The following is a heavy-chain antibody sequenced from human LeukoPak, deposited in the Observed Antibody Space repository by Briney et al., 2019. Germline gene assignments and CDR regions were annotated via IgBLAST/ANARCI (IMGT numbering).Heavy chain of an antibody. CDR3: AHLSEYSSSLDY. CDR2: ISSSSSYI. V-gene: IGHV3-21*01. J-gene: IGHJ4*02. CDR1: GFTFSSYS. Sequence: GGSLRLSCAASGFTFSSYSMNWVRQAPGKGLEWVSSISSSSSYIYYADSVKGRFTISRDNAKNSLYLQMNSLRAEDTAVYYCAHLSEYSSSLDYWGQGTLVTVSS. D-gene: IGHD6-6*01.